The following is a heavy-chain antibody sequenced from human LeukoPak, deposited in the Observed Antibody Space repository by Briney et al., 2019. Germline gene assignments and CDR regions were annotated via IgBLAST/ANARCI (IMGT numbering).Heavy chain of an antibody. V-gene: IGHV4-59*08. J-gene: IGHJ4*02. CDR3: ARSNARDGYNFGY. CDR1: GGSITSSY. CDR2: FYYSGAT. D-gene: IGHD5-24*01. Sequence: SETLSLTCTVSGGSITSSYWSWLRQPPGKGLQWIGYFYYSGATNYNPSLKSRVTISVDTSKTQLSLKMTSMTAADTAVYYCARSNARDGYNFGYWGQGALVTVSS.